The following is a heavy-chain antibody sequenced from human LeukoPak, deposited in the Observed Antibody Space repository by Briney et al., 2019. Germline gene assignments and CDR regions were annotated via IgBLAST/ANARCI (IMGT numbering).Heavy chain of an antibody. CDR2: IYYSGST. V-gene: IGHV4-39*01. Sequence: SETLSLTCTVSGGSISSSSYYWGWIRQPPGKGLEWIGSIYYSGSTYYNPSLKSRVTISVDTSKNQFSLKLSSVTAADTAVYYCARRDRVWAFDIWGQGTMVTVSS. J-gene: IGHJ3*02. D-gene: IGHD3-22*01. CDR3: ARRDRVWAFDI. CDR1: GGSISSSSYY.